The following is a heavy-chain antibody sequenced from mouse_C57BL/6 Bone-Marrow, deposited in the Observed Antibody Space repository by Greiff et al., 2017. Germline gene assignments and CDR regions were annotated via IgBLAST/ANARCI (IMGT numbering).Heavy chain of an antibody. D-gene: IGHD2-4*01. CDR1: GYSFTDYN. J-gene: IGHJ4*01. CDR2: INPNYGTT. CDR3: ARGYDYDYAMDY. Sequence: EVQLQQSGPELVKPGASVKISCKASGYSFTDYNMNWVKQSNGKSLEWIGVINPNYGTTSYNQKFKGKATVTVDQSSSTAYMKLNSLTSADSAVYYCARGYDYDYAMDYWGQGTSVTVSS. V-gene: IGHV1-39*01.